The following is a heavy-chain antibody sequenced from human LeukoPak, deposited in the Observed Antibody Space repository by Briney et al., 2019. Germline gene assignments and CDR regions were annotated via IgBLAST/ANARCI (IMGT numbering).Heavy chain of an antibody. D-gene: IGHD2-2*01. CDR1: GDSISSSNW. J-gene: IGHJ5*02. Sequence: SETLSLTCGVSGDSISSSNWWSWVRQPPGKGLEWIGSIYYSGSTYYNPSLKSRVTISVDTSKNQFSLNLSSVPAADTAVYYCARHVLGCSSTSCYASWFDPWGQGTLVTVSS. V-gene: IGHV4-39*01. CDR3: ARHVLGCSSTSCYASWFDP. CDR2: IYYSGST.